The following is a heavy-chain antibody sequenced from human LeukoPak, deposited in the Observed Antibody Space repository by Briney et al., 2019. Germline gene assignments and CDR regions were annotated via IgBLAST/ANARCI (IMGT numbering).Heavy chain of an antibody. Sequence: PSETPSLTCNVSGDSVTTGLHYYSWIRQHPGEGLEWIGCTHYSGSTHYKSSHRSRLIISLDTSKNQVSLKLTSVTAADTAVYYCARGRRGKYSPYFYYHMDVWGTGTPVTVSS. CDR1: GDSVTTGLHY. D-gene: IGHD1-26*01. J-gene: IGHJ6*03. V-gene: IGHV4-31*03. CDR3: ARGRRGKYSPYFYYHMDV. CDR2: THYSGST.